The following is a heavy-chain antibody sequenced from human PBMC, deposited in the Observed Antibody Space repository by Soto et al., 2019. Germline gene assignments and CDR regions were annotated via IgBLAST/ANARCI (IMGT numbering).Heavy chain of an antibody. V-gene: IGHV1-18*01. J-gene: IGHJ3*02. Sequence: QVQLVQSGAEVKKPGASVKVPCKASGYTFTSYGISWVRQAPGQGPEWMGRISTYNGNTNYVQKLQGRVTMTTDTSTNTAYMELRSLRYDDTAVYYCARDPGYSTTWHQAFDIWGQGTMVTVSS. CDR1: GYTFTSYG. D-gene: IGHD6-13*01. CDR2: ISTYNGNT. CDR3: ARDPGYSTTWHQAFDI.